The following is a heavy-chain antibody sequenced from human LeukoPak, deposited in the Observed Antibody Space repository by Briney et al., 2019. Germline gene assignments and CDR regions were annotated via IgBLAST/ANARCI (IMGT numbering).Heavy chain of an antibody. V-gene: IGHV3-74*01. J-gene: IGHJ4*02. Sequence: GGSLRLSCAASGFTFSSYWMHWVRQAPGKGLVWVSHINNDESSTSYADSVRGRFTISRDSAKNTLYLQMNSLRNEDTAVYYCACYGIVPPYWGQGTLVTVSS. CDR2: INNDESST. D-gene: IGHD2-2*01. CDR1: GFTFSSYW. CDR3: ACYGIVPPY.